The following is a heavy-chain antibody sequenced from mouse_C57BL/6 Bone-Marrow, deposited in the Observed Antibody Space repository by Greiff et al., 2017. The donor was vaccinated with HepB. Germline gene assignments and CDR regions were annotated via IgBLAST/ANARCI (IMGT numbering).Heavy chain of an antibody. CDR2: IDPSDSYT. D-gene: IGHD1-1*01. CDR1: GYTFTSYW. Sequence: VKLQQPGAELVKPGASVKLSCKASGYTFTSYWMQWVKQRPGQGLEWIGEIDPSDSYTNYNQKFKGKATLTVDTSSSTAYMQLSSLTSEDSAVYYCALYGSPAWFAYWGQGTLVTVSA. V-gene: IGHV1-50*01. CDR3: ALYGSPAWFAY. J-gene: IGHJ3*01.